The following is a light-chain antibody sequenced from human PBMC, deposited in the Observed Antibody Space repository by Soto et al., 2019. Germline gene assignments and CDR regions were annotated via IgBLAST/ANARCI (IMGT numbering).Light chain of an antibody. Sequence: EIVLTQSPGTLSLSPGERATLSCRASQSVGSSYLAWYQQKPGQAPRLLIYGASSTATGIPDRFSCSGSGTDFNLTISRLEPEDFAVYYWQQYGSSPWTFGQGTKVEIK. CDR2: GAS. CDR1: QSVGSSY. CDR3: QQYGSSPWT. V-gene: IGKV3-20*01. J-gene: IGKJ1*01.